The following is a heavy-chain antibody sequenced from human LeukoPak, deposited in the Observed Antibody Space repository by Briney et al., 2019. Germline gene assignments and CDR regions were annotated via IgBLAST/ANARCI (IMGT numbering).Heavy chain of an antibody. CDR2: ISYDGSNK. D-gene: IGHD3-22*01. CDR3: ARDLSGITMIVVVNILDY. CDR1: GFTFSSYA. V-gene: IGHV3-30-3*01. Sequence: GGSLRLSCAASGFTFSSYAMHWVRQAPGKGLEWVAVISYDGSNKYYADSVKGRFTISRDNSKNTLYLQMNSLRAEDTAVYYCARDLSGITMIVVVNILDYWGQGTLVTVSS. J-gene: IGHJ4*02.